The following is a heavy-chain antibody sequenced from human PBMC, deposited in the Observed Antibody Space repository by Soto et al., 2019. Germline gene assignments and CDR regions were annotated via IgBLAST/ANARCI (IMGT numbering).Heavy chain of an antibody. CDR1: DDSFRGAEYY. D-gene: IGHD6-19*01. CDR2: TYYNGDT. V-gene: IGHV4-61*08. Sequence: SETLSLTCTVSDDSFRGAEYYWSWIRQPLGKGPEWIGYTYYNGDTKYNPAPRSRVTMSEDTSKNQFSLRLSSVTAADTAVYFCARGPAYIDGWRTFDLWGRGILVTVSS. J-gene: IGHJ4*02. CDR3: ARGPAYIDGWRTFDL.